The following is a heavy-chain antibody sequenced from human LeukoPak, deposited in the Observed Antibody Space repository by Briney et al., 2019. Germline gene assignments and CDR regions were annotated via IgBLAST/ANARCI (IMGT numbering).Heavy chain of an antibody. CDR2: FDPEDGET. J-gene: IGHJ4*02. D-gene: IGHD3-22*01. CDR1: GYTLIELS. V-gene: IGHV1-24*01. Sequence: ASVKVSCKVSGYTLIELSMHWVRQAPGKGLEWMGGFDPEDGETIYAQKFQGRVTMTEDTSTDTAYMELSSLRSEDTAVYYCATRDSSGYYYLGFDYWGQGTLVTVSS. CDR3: ATRDSSGYYYLGFDY.